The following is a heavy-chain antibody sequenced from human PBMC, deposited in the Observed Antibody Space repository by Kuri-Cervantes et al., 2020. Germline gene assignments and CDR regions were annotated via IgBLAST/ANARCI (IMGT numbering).Heavy chain of an antibody. CDR3: ARERVTGALYYYYGMDV. D-gene: IGHD1-14*01. CDR2: IYSGGST. Sequence: GESLKISCAASGFTVSSNYMSWVRQAPGKGLEWVSVIYSGGSTYYADSVKGRFTISRDNSKNTLYLQMNSLRAEDTAVYYCARERVTGALYYYYGMDVWGQGTTVTVSS. CDR1: GFTVSSNY. V-gene: IGHV3-66*01. J-gene: IGHJ6*02.